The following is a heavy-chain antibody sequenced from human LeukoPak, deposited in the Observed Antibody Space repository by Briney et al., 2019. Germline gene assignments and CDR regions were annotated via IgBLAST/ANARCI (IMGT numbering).Heavy chain of an antibody. D-gene: IGHD4-17*01. CDR3: ARSNNDGDYLGVGFDY. CDR2: INTNTGNP. Sequence: ASVKVSCKASGYTFISYAMNWVRQAPGQGLEWMGWINTNTGNPTYAQGFTGRFAFSLDTSVSTAYLHISSLQAEDTAVYYCARSNNDGDYLGVGFDYWGQGTLVTVSS. CDR1: GYTFISYA. V-gene: IGHV7-4-1*02. J-gene: IGHJ4*02.